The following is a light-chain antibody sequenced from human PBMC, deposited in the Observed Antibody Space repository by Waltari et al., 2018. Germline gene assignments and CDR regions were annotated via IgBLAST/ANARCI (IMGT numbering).Light chain of an antibody. Sequence: IVLTQSPGTLSLSPGGRATISCRASQNIGHYLAWYQQKPGQAPRLLIYGTSTRAAGIPDRFSGSGSGSDFSLTITRLEPEDFAVYYCQHHVRLPATFGQGTKV. CDR1: QNIGHY. J-gene: IGKJ1*01. CDR2: GTS. V-gene: IGKV3-20*01. CDR3: QHHVRLPAT.